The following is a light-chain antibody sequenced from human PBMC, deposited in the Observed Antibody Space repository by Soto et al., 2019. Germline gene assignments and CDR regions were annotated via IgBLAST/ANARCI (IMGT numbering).Light chain of an antibody. V-gene: IGLV1-44*01. CDR2: TND. CDR1: SSNIGSNT. J-gene: IGLJ3*02. CDR3: AAWDVSLNGPV. Sequence: QSVLTQPPSASGAPGQRVTISCSGSSSNIGSNTVNWYHHLPGTAPKLLIYTNDQRPSGVPNRFSGSKSGTSASLAISGLQFEDEADYDCAAWDVSLNGPVFGGGTQLTV.